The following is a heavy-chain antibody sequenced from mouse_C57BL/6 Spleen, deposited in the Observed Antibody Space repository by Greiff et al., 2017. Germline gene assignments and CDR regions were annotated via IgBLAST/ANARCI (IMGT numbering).Heavy chain of an antibody. CDR2: IRSKSNNYAT. Sequence: EVQLVESGGGLVQPKGSLKLSCAASGFSFNTYAMNWVRQAPGKGLEWVARIRSKSNNYATYYADSVKDRFTISRDDSESMLYLQMNNLKTEDTAMYYCVRGVLRRDYYAMDYWGQGTSVTVSS. CDR3: VRGVLRRDYYAMDY. J-gene: IGHJ4*01. D-gene: IGHD2-12*01. CDR1: GFSFNTYA. V-gene: IGHV10-1*01.